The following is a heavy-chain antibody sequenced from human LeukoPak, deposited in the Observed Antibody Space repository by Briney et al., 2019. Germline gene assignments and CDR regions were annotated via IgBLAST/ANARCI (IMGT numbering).Heavy chain of an antibody. CDR3: ARNEWSDY. CDR2: INSSSSII. Sequence: PGGSLRLSCAASGFTFSSYAMNWVRQAPGRGLGWLSYINSSSSIIFYADSVKGRFTISRDNAKNSLYLQMNSLKDEDTAVYYCARNEWSDYWGQGTLVTVSS. D-gene: IGHD3-3*01. V-gene: IGHV3-48*02. CDR1: GFTFSSYA. J-gene: IGHJ4*02.